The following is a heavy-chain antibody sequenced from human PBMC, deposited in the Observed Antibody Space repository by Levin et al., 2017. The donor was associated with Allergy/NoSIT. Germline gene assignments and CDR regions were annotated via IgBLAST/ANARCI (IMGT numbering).Heavy chain of an antibody. CDR1: GFAFSDYA. CDR3: AKKQGGTSGFSFDV. CDR2: ITGGGLNT. V-gene: IGHV3-23*01. Sequence: RSGGSLRLSCAASGFAFSDYAMTWVRQAPGKGLEWVSIITGGGLNTYYGDSVKGRFTVSRDNSKNTLYLELNSLRADGTAVYYCAKKQGGTSGFSFDVWGQGTMVTVSS. D-gene: IGHD1-1*01. J-gene: IGHJ3*01.